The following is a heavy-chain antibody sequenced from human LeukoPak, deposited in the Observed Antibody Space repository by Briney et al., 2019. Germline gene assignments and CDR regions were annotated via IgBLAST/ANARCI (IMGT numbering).Heavy chain of an antibody. D-gene: IGHD6-19*01. J-gene: IGHJ5*02. CDR2: IYPGDSDT. V-gene: IGHV5-51*01. Sequence: GESLKIPCKGSGYSFTSYWIGWVRQMPGKGLEWMGIIYPGDSDTRYSPSFQGQVTISADKSISTAYLQWSSLKASDTAMYYCARAGYSSGWRFDPWGQGTLVTVSS. CDR1: GYSFTSYW. CDR3: ARAGYSSGWRFDP.